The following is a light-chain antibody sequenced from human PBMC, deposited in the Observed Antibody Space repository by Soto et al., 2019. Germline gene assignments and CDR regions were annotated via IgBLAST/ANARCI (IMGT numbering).Light chain of an antibody. J-gene: IGKJ4*01. CDR3: QQYNVCSLT. CDR2: VAS. Sequence: EIVMTQSPATLSVSPGERDTFSCRASQSVSSNLAWYQQKPGQTPKLLIYVASTRATGIPGRFSGSGSGTELTLAISSLQSADFAVYYCQQYNVCSLTFGGGTKVEFK. CDR1: QSVSSN. V-gene: IGKV3-15*01.